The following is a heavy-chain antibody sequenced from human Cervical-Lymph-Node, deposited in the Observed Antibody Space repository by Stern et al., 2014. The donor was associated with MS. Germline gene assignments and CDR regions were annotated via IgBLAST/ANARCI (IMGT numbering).Heavy chain of an antibody. D-gene: IGHD2-2*01. J-gene: IGHJ4*02. Sequence: EVQLVESGPEVKKPGESLRISCKSSGYSFSNYWIGWVRQMPGKGLEWMGIIYPGDSDTRYSPSFQGQVTISADKSISTAYLQWSSLKASDTAMYYCARLKGGFEVVPGAIGYWGQGTLVTVSS. CDR3: ARLKGGFEVVPGAIGY. CDR1: GYSFSNYW. CDR2: IYPGDSDT. V-gene: IGHV5-51*03.